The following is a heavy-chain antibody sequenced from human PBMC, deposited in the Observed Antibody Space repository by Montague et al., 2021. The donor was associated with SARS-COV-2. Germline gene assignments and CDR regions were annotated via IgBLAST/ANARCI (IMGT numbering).Heavy chain of an antibody. V-gene: IGHV4-59*12. CDR3: AREYRIALWQTSWCFGL. CDR2: IYPSGNT. CDR1: GGSISGYY. Sequence: SETLSLTCSVSGGSISGYYWSWIRQPPGKGLEWIGYIYPSGNTNYNPSLKSRVSISVDTSKNQFSLRLSSVTAADTAVYYCAREYRIALWQTSWCFGLWGRGTLVTVSS. D-gene: IGHD5-18*01. J-gene: IGHJ2*01.